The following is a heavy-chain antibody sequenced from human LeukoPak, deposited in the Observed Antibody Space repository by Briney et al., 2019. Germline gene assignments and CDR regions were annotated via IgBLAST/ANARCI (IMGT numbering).Heavy chain of an antibody. D-gene: IGHD6-13*01. CDR1: GFTVSSNF. J-gene: IGHJ2*01. CDR3: ARGLAAAGTSYWYFDL. Sequence: GGSLRLSCAASGFTVSSNFMSWVRQAPGKGLEWVSYISSSGSTIYYADSVKGRFTISRDNAKNSLYLQMNSLRAEDTAVYYCARGLAAAGTSYWYFDLWGRGTLVTVSS. V-gene: IGHV3-11*04. CDR2: ISSSGSTI.